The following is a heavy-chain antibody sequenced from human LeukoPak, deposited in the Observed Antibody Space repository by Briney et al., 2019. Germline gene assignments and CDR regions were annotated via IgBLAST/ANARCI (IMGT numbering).Heavy chain of an antibody. CDR3: ARLAYCGGDCYSFFFDY. J-gene: IGHJ4*02. Sequence: SETLSLTCTVSGGSVSSGSYYWSWIRQPPGKGLEWIGYIYYSGSTKYNPSLKSRVTISVDTSKNQFSLKLSSVTAADTAVYYCARLAYCGGDCYSFFFDYWGQGTLDTVSS. CDR1: GGSVSSGSYY. CDR2: IYYSGST. V-gene: IGHV4-61*01. D-gene: IGHD2-21*02.